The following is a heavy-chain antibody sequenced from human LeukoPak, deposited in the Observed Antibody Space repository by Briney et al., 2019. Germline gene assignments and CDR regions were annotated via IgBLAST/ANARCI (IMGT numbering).Heavy chain of an antibody. CDR3: AKTTTGYSSGRYPAWPIDY. J-gene: IGHJ4*02. CDR2: IFGSGGSA. Sequence: PGGSLRLSCAASGFTFGSYAIYWVRHPPETGLEWVSGIFGSGGSAHYADSVKGRFTISRDNSKNTVYLQMDSLRAEDTATYYCAKTTTGYSSGRYPAWPIDYWGQGTLVTVSS. V-gene: IGHV3-23*01. CDR1: GFTFGSYA. D-gene: IGHD2-15*01.